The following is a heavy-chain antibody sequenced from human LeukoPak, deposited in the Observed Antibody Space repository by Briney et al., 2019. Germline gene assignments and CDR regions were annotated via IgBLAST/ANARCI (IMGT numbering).Heavy chain of an antibody. Sequence: SETLSLTCTVSGGSISSSSYYWGWIRQPPGKGLEWIGSIYYSGSTYYNPSLKSRVTISVDTSKNQFSLKLSSVTAADTAVYYCARHRGAARGPYYYYYMDVWGKGTTVTVSS. CDR3: ARHRGAARGPYYYYYMDV. CDR2: IYYSGST. J-gene: IGHJ6*03. D-gene: IGHD6-6*01. V-gene: IGHV4-39*01. CDR1: GGSISSSSYY.